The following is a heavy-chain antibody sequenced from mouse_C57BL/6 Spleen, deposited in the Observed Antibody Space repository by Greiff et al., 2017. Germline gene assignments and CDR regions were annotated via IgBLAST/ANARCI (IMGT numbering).Heavy chain of an antibody. D-gene: IGHD1-1*01. J-gene: IGHJ1*03. Sequence: EVKLEESGGGLVQPGGSMKLSCVASGFTFSNYWMNWVRQSPEKGLEWVAQIRLKSDNYATHYAESVKGRFTISRDDSKSSVYLQMNNLRAEDTGIYYCTSGSSPWYFDVWGTGTTVTVSS. CDR3: TSGSSPWYFDV. CDR1: GFTFSNYW. CDR2: IRLKSDNYAT. V-gene: IGHV6-3*01.